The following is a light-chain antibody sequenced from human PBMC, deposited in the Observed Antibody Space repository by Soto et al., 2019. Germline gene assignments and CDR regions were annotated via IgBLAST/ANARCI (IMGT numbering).Light chain of an antibody. CDR2: GAS. Sequence: EIVFSRTPRTLSLSLRGTDPLSRGASQSVSSSYLAWYQQKPGQAPRLLIYGASTRATGIPDRFSGGGSGTDFTLTISRLESEDFAVYYCQQYGSWPQTFGQGTKVDIK. V-gene: IGKV3-20*01. CDR3: QQYGSWPQT. CDR1: QSVSSSY. J-gene: IGKJ1*01.